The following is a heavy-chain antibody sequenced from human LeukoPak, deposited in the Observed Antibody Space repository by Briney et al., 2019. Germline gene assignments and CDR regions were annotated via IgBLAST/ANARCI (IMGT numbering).Heavy chain of an antibody. CDR2: FDPEEDEI. D-gene: IGHD4-11*01. Sequence: GASVKVSCKVSGDTLTELSMHWVRQAPGKGLEWMGTFDPEEDEIIYAQKFQGRLTMTEDTSTDTAYMDLRSLTSDDTAMYYCAAVGVGLQVFWGQGTLVIVSS. V-gene: IGHV1-24*01. CDR1: GDTLTELS. J-gene: IGHJ4*02. CDR3: AAVGVGLQVF.